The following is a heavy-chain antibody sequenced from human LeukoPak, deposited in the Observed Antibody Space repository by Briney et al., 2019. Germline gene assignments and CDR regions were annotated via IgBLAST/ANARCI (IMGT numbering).Heavy chain of an antibody. D-gene: IGHD6-13*01. CDR3: AKAGSSWYYFDY. V-gene: IGHV3-9*03. CDR2: ISWNIGSI. Sequence: ETGGSLRLSCAASGFTFDDYAMHWVRQAPGKGLEWVSGISWNIGSIGYADSVKGRFTTSRDNAKNSLYLQMNSLRAEDMALYYCAKAGSSWYYFDYWGQGTLVTVSS. CDR1: GFTFDDYA. J-gene: IGHJ4*02.